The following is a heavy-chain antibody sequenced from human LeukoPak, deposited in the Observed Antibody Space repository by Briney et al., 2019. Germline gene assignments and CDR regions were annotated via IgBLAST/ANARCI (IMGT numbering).Heavy chain of an antibody. Sequence: RSETLSLTCTVSDASMSSHYWIWVRQPPGRGLEWIGYVFSTGDTTYSPSLKSRVTISVDMSENQFSLKLNSVTAADTAVYYCARGVYNYYYMDVWGRGAAVTVSS. CDR2: VFSTGDT. J-gene: IGHJ6*03. CDR3: ARGVYNYYYMDV. CDR1: DASMSSHY. V-gene: IGHV4-59*11.